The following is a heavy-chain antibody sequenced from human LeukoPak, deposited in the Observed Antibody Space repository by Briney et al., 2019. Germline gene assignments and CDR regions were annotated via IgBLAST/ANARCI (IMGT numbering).Heavy chain of an antibody. V-gene: IGHV4-39*07. J-gene: IGHJ6*03. D-gene: IGHD5-24*01. CDR3: ARVRGWLLNYYYYMDV. CDR2: IYYSGST. CDR1: GGSISSSSYY. Sequence: SETLSLTCTVSGGSISSSSYYWGWIRQPPGKGLEWIGSIYYSGSTYYNPSLKSRVTISVDTSKNQFSLKLSSVTAADTAVYYCARVRGWLLNYYYYMDVWGKGTTVTISS.